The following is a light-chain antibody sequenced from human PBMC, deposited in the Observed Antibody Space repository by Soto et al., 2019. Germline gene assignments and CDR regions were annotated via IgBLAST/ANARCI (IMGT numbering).Light chain of an antibody. V-gene: IGLV2-14*01. J-gene: IGLJ1*01. Sequence: QSALTQPASVSGSPGQSITISCTGTSSDIGFYNYVSWYQQYAGQAPKLLIYGVTNRPSGISYRFSGSKSGSTASLTIYGLRDEDEADDCCSSYSNSFFYVFGTGTTLTVL. CDR1: SSDIGFYNY. CDR3: SSYSNSFFYV. CDR2: GVT.